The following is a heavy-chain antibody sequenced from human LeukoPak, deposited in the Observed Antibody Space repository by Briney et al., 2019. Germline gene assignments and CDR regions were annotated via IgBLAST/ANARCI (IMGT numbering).Heavy chain of an antibody. CDR3: ARGASRISWPGIDY. D-gene: IGHD3-3*02. CDR2: ITTSSRYI. J-gene: IGHJ4*02. V-gene: IGHV3-21*04. CDR1: PLTFSSYS. Sequence: GGSLRLSCAASPLTFSSYSLNWVRQAPGKGLEWVSSITTSSRYIYYADSVKGRFTISRGHSNNSVSLQMTNLRVEDTAIYYCARGASRISWPGIDYWGQGTLVTVSS.